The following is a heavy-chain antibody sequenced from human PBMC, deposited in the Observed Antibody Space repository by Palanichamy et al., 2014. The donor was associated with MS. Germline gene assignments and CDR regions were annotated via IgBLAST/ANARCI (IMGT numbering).Heavy chain of an antibody. D-gene: IGHD3-10*01. V-gene: IGHV3-74*01. CDR3: VRDLDGSGSYNWFDP. CDR1: GFTFSSYW. Sequence: EVQLVDSGGGLVQPGGSLRLSCAASGFTFSSYWMHWVRQAPGKGLVWVSRINSDGSITYYADSVKGRFTISRDSAKNTLYLQMNSLRAEDTAVYYCVRDLDGSGSYNWFDPWGQGTLVTVSS. CDR2: INSDGSIT. J-gene: IGHJ5*02.